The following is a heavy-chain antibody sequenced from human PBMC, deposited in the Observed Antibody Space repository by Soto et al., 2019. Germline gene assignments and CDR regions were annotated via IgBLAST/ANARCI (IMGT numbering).Heavy chain of an antibody. CDR2: IYPGDSDT. V-gene: IGHV5-51*01. Sequence: PRESLTISCQRSGYSFTSYWIGWVRQMPGKGLECMGIIYPGDSDTRYSPSFQGQVTISADKSISTAYLQWSSLKASDTAMYYCARPREAGKNYYGVDVWGQGTTVTVSS. CDR3: ARPREAGKNYYGVDV. CDR1: GYSFTSYW. J-gene: IGHJ6*02. D-gene: IGHD6-19*01.